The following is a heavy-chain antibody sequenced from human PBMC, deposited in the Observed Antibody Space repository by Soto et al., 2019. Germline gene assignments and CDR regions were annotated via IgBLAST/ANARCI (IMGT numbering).Heavy chain of an antibody. CDR1: GFTFSSYA. Sequence: GGSLRLSCAAFGFTFSSYAMSWVRQAPGKGLEWVSAISGSGGSTYYADSVKGRFTISRDNSKNTPYLQMNSLRAEDTAVYYCAKPMIVIELDYWGQGTLVTVSS. CDR3: AKPMIVIELDY. D-gene: IGHD3-22*01. CDR2: ISGSGGST. J-gene: IGHJ4*02. V-gene: IGHV3-23*01.